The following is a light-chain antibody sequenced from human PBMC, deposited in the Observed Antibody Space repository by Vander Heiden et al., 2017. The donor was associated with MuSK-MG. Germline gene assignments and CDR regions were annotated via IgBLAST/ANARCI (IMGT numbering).Light chain of an antibody. CDR3: NYRDSSGKQLG. CDR2: GKN. J-gene: IGLJ2*01. CDR1: SLRSYY. Sequence: SSELTQDPAVSVALGQTVRITCQGDSLRSYYASWYQQKPGQAPVLVIYGKNNRPSGIPDRFSGSSSGNTASLTITGAQAEDEADYYCNYRDSSGKQLGLGGGTKLTVL. V-gene: IGLV3-19*01.